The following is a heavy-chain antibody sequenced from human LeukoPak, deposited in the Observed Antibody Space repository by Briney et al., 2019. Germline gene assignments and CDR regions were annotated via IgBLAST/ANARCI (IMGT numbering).Heavy chain of an antibody. Sequence: KPSQTLSLTCTVSGGSISSGGYYWSWIRQPPGKGLEWIGYIYHSGSTYYNPSLKSRVTISVDRSKNQFSLKLSSVTAADTAVYYCARGRDGYNSRIGYWGQGTLVTVSS. J-gene: IGHJ4*02. CDR1: GGSISSGGYY. CDR2: IYHSGST. CDR3: ARGRDGYNSRIGY. V-gene: IGHV4-30-2*01. D-gene: IGHD5-24*01.